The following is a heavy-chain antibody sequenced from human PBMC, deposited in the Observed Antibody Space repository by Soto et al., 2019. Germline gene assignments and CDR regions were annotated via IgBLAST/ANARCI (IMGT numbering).Heavy chain of an antibody. J-gene: IGHJ6*03. D-gene: IGHD3-3*01. CDR3: ARVVRNRYYDFWSGYGYYYYMDV. CDR1: GFTFSSYW. Sequence: HPGGSLRLSCAASGFTFSSYWMSWVRQAPGKGLEWVANIKQDGSEKYYVDSVKGRFTISRDNAKNSLYLQMNSLRAEDTAVYFCARVVRNRYYDFWSGYGYYYYMDVWGKGTTVTVSS. CDR2: IKQDGSEK. V-gene: IGHV3-7*01.